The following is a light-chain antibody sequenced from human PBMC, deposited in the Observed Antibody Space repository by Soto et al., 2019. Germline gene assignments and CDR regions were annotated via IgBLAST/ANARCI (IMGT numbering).Light chain of an antibody. CDR1: QNINSN. CDR2: GAS. Sequence: EILMTQSPLTLSVSPGEVATLSCRASQNINSNLAWYQQRPGQAPRVLLYGASSRASGLPDRISGSGSGTDFTLAINRREPDDFAVYYCQQYKDWAPLTVGGGTRVESK. CDR3: QQYKDWAPLT. J-gene: IGKJ4*01. V-gene: IGKV3D-15*01.